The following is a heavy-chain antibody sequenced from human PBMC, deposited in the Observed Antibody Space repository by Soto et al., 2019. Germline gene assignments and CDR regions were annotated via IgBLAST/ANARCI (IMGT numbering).Heavy chain of an antibody. V-gene: IGHV1-46*01. CDR2: INPSGGST. CDR1: GYTFTSYY. J-gene: IGHJ6*02. D-gene: IGHD6-13*01. Sequence: ASVKVSCKASGYTFTSYYMHWVRQAPGQGLEWMGIINPSGGSTSYAQKFQGRVTMTRDTSTSTVYMELSSLRSEDTAVYYCARDSSLAAAGTGYYYGMDVGGQGTTVTVSS. CDR3: ARDSSLAAAGTGYYYGMDV.